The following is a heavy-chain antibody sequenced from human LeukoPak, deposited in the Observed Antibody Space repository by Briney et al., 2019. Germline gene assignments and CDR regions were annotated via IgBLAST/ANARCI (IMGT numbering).Heavy chain of an antibody. CDR1: GGSFSGYY. CDR2: INHSGST. V-gene: IGHV4-34*01. D-gene: IGHD3-22*01. CDR3: ARTKGYDSSGYYPPLFDY. J-gene: IGHJ4*02. Sequence: PSETLSLTCAVYGGSFSGYYWSWIRQPPGKGLEWIGEINHSGSTNYNPSLKSRVTISVDTSKNQFSLKLSSVTAADTAVYYCARTKGYDSSGYYPPLFDYWGRGTLVTVSS.